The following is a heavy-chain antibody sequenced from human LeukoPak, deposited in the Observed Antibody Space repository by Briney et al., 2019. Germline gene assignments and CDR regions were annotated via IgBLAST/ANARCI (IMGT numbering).Heavy chain of an antibody. D-gene: IGHD2-15*01. J-gene: IGHJ3*01. CDR1: GFTFSGFY. Sequence: GGSLRLSCVASGFTFSGFYIHWIRQAPGKGLVWVSHINWDGSVTPYADSVRGRYTISRDNAKNTLYLQMDSLRAEDTAVYYCSRGGYSHAFDVWGPGTMVTVSS. CDR2: INWDGSVT. CDR3: SRGGYSHAFDV. V-gene: IGHV3-74*01.